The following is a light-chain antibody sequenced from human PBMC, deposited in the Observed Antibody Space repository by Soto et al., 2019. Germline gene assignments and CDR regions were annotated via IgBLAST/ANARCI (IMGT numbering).Light chain of an antibody. CDR2: EVT. V-gene: IGLV2-14*01. CDR3: RSFTSTSTRL. Sequence: QSVLTQPASVSGSPGQSITISCTGTSSDIGSYDYVSWYQQHPGKAPNLIIYEVTDRPSGVSNRFSGSKSGNTASLTISGLQAEDEADYYCRSFTSTSTRLFVSGTKLTVL. CDR1: SSDIGSYDY. J-gene: IGLJ1*01.